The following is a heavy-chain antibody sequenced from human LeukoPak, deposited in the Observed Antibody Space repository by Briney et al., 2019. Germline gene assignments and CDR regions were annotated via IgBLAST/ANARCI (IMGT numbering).Heavy chain of an antibody. Sequence: GGSLRLSCAASGFTLDDYAMHWVRQAPGRGLEWVSGISWNSGSIGYADSVKGRFTISRDNSKNTLYLQMNSLRAEDTAVYYCAKCNSSGWYFRAAFDIWGQGTMVTVSS. D-gene: IGHD6-19*01. CDR3: AKCNSSGWYFRAAFDI. CDR2: ISWNSGSI. J-gene: IGHJ3*02. V-gene: IGHV3-9*01. CDR1: GFTLDDYA.